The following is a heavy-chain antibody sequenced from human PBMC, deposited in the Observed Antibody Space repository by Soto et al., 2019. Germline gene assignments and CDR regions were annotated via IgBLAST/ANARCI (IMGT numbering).Heavy chain of an antibody. CDR2: ISIRGGDE. CDR1: GFTFSSYA. Sequence: QVQLVESWGGVVQPGKSLRLSCAASGFTFSSYAMHWARQAPGKGLEWVTVISIRGGDEYYAESVRGRFTISRDDSKNTLYLQMDSLRVEDTAVYYCARGTIVARQHLDYWGQGTLVTVSS. D-gene: IGHD6-6*01. V-gene: IGHV3-30*03. J-gene: IGHJ4*02. CDR3: ARGTIVARQHLDY.